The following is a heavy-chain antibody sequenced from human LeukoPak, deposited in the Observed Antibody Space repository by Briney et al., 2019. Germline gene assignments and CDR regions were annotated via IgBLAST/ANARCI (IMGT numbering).Heavy chain of an antibody. V-gene: IGHV3-66*04. CDR1: GFNFTTNN. CDR3: GRRFCNSCPLDF. CDR2: FHAGGGL. J-gene: IGHJ4*02. D-gene: IGHD2-21*01. Sequence: GGSLRLSCVGSGFNFTTNNMYWVRQAPGKGLECVSAFHAGGGLDYADSVRDRFTISRDNSKNTLYLQMNSLRAEDTAVYYCGRRFCNSCPLDFWGQGTLVTVSS.